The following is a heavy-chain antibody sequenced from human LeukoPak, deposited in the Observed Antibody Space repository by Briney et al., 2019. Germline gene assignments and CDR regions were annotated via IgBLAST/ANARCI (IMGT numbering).Heavy chain of an antibody. D-gene: IGHD3-3*01. CDR3: AREGNHYYDFWSRRYFYMDV. V-gene: IGHV4-34*01. CDR1: GGSFSGYY. J-gene: IGHJ6*03. CDR2: INHSGST. Sequence: SETLSLTCAVYGGSFSGYYWSWIRQPPGKGLEWIGEINHSGSTNYNPSLKSRVTISVDTSKNQFSLKLSSVTAADTAVYYRAREGNHYYDFWSRRYFYMDVWGKGTTVTVSS.